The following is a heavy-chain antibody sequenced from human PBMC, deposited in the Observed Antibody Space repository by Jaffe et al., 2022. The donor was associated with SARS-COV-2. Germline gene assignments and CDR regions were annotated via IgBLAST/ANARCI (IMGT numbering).Heavy chain of an antibody. Sequence: QVQLVESGGGVVQPGRSLRLSCAASGFTFSSYGMHWVRQAPGKGLEWVAVISYDGSNKYYADSVKGRFTISRDNSKNTLYLQMNSLRAEDTAVYYCAKDGGGGVGMDVWGQGTTVTVSS. CDR3: AKDGGGGVGMDV. CDR1: GFTFSSYG. V-gene: IGHV3-30*18. D-gene: IGHD3-16*01. CDR2: ISYDGSNK. J-gene: IGHJ6*02.